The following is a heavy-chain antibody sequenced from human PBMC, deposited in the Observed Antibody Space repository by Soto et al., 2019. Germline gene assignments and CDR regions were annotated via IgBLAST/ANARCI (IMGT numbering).Heavy chain of an antibody. J-gene: IGHJ4*02. D-gene: IGHD1-26*01. V-gene: IGHV4-31*03. Sequence: SETLSLTCTFSCGSISSCGYYCIFIRQHPGKGLEWIGYIYYIWSTYYNPALKSRVTISVDTSKNHFSLKLSSVTAADTAVYYCAGSPSSIHFDYWGQGTLVTVSS. CDR3: AGSPSSIHFDY. CDR2: IYYIWST. CDR1: CGSISSCGYY.